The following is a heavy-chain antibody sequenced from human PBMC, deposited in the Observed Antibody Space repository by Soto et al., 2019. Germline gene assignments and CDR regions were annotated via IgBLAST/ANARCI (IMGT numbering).Heavy chain of an antibody. CDR1: GGSISSGDYY. J-gene: IGHJ3*02. CDR2: IYYSGST. CDR3: ARDELGIKGAFDI. Sequence: SETLSLTCTVSGGSISSGDYYWSWIRQPPGKGLEWIGYIYYSGSTYYNPSLKSRVTISVDTSKNQFSLKLSSVTAADTAVYYCARDELGIKGAFDIWGQGTMVTVSS. V-gene: IGHV4-30-4*01. D-gene: IGHD7-27*01.